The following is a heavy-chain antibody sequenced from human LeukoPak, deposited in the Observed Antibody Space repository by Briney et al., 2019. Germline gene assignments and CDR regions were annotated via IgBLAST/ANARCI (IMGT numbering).Heavy chain of an antibody. J-gene: IGHJ4*02. Sequence: PGGSLRLSCAASGFIFSSYGMHWVRQAPGKGLEWVAVISYDGSNKYYADSVKGRFTISRDNSKNTLYLQMNSLRAEDTAVYYCARDLEGMSIAAAGSYFDYWGQGTLVTVSS. CDR1: GFIFSSYG. CDR3: ARDLEGMSIAAAGSYFDY. D-gene: IGHD6-13*01. V-gene: IGHV3-30*03. CDR2: ISYDGSNK.